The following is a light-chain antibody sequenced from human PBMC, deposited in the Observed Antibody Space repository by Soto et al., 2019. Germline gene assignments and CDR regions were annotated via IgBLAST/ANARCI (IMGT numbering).Light chain of an antibody. CDR1: SSDVGAYNY. V-gene: IGLV2-14*03. CDR2: DVS. CDR3: SSYTSGSTYV. J-gene: IGLJ1*01. Sequence: QSALTQPASLSGSPGEAVTSSCTGNSSDVGAYNYVSWYQQHPGKAPKLMIYDVSSRPSGVSNRFSGSKSGNTASLTISGLQAEDEADYYCSSYTSGSTYVFGTGTRSPS.